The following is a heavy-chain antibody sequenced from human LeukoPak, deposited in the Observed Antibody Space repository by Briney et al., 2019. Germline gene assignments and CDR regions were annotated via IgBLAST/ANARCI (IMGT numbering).Heavy chain of an antibody. V-gene: IGHV4-38-2*02. CDR1: GYSISSGYY. CDR3: ARDSGTTGEVKFDP. J-gene: IGHJ5*02. Sequence: PSETLSLTCTVSGYSISSGYYWGWIRQPPGKGLEWIGSIYHSGITFYNPSLQSRVTISVDTSKNQFSLNLRYVTDADTAVYYCARDSGTTGEVKFDPWGQGALVTVSS. D-gene: IGHD3-10*01. CDR2: IYHSGIT.